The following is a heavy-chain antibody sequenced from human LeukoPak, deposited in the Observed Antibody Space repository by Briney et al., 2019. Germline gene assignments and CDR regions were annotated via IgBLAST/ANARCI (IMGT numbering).Heavy chain of an antibody. Sequence: SSETLSLTCTVSGGSLSSYYWSWIRQPPGKGLEWIGYIYYSGGPNYNPSLKSRVTISVHTSENLFSLRLSSVTAADTAVYYCARHADSGRGYYDYWGQGVLVTVSS. V-gene: IGHV4-59*08. J-gene: IGHJ4*02. CDR2: IYYSGGP. CDR1: GGSLSSYY. CDR3: ARHADSGRGYYDY. D-gene: IGHD3-10*01.